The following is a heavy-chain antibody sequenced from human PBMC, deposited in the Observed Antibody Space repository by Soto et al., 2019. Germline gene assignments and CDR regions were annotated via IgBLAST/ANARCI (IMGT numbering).Heavy chain of an antibody. Sequence: SETLSLTCTVSGGSISSGGYYWSWIRQHPGKGLEWIGYIYYSGSTYYNPSLKSRVTISVDTSKNQFSLKLSSVTAADTAVYYCARAGTTYVEYWGQGTLVTLSS. CDR3: ARAGTTYVEY. V-gene: IGHV4-31*03. D-gene: IGHD1-7*01. J-gene: IGHJ4*02. CDR1: GGSISSGGYY. CDR2: IYYSGST.